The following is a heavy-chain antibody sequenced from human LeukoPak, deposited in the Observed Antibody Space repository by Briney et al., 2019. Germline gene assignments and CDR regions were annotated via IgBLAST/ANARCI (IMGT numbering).Heavy chain of an antibody. CDR2: IIPVLGIA. CDR1: GGTFSSYT. Sequence: SVKVSCKASGGTFSSYTISWVRQAPGQGLEWMGRIIPVLGIANYAQKFQGRVTITADKSTSTAYMELSSLRSEDTAVYYCARARNPYGDFDYWGQGTLVTVSS. D-gene: IGHD4-17*01. V-gene: IGHV1-69*02. J-gene: IGHJ4*02. CDR3: ARARNPYGDFDY.